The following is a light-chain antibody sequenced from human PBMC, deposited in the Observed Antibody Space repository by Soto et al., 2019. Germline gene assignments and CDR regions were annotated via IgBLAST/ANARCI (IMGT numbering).Light chain of an antibody. CDR1: SSNIGAGFD. V-gene: IGLV1-40*01. CDR2: SNT. Sequence: QYVLPQPPSVSWAPGQTVTISCTVSSSNIGAGFDVHWYQQVPGTAPKLVLYSNTARPSGVPDRFSGSRSGSSGSLAITGLQPEDEADYYCQSYDSGVTGSVFGTGTKVTVL. J-gene: IGLJ1*01. CDR3: QSYDSGVTGSV.